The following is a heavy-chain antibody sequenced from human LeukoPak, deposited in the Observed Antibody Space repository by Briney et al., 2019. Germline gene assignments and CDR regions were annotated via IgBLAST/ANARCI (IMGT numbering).Heavy chain of an antibody. CDR1: GGSISSSY. CDR2: FYYSGAT. Sequence: SETLSLTCTVSGGSISSSYWSWLRQPPGEGLEWIGYFYYSGATTYNPSLQSRVTISVDTSKTQLSLKMTSMTAADTAVYYCARSNARDGYNFGYWGQGILVTVSS. D-gene: IGHD5-24*01. V-gene: IGHV4-59*08. J-gene: IGHJ4*02. CDR3: ARSNARDGYNFGY.